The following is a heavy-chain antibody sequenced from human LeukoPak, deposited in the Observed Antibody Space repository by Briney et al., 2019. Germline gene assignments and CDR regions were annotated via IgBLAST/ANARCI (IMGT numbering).Heavy chain of an antibody. J-gene: IGHJ4*02. CDR3: ARTTSFTASGYDY. CDR2: MNPNNGDS. V-gene: IGHV1-8*03. D-gene: IGHD6-25*01. CDR1: GYTFTNYH. Sequence: GAPVKVSCKASGYTFTNYHINWVRQAPGQGLEWVGWMNPNNGDSGFAQNFQGRVAITRDTSMSTAYMDLGSLRSEDTAVYFCARTTSFTASGYDYWGQGTLVTVSS.